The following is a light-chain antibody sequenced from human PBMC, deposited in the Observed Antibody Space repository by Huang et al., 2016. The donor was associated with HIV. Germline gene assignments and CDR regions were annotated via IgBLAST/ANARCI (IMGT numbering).Light chain of an antibody. CDR1: QSVLYSFNNKSY. CDR2: WAA. V-gene: IGKV4-1*01. CDR3: QQYYNTPYT. J-gene: IGKJ2*01. Sequence: DIVMTQSPDSLAVSLGERATIHCKSSQSVLYSFNNKSYLAWYQQKPRQPPKLLIYWAATRESGVPDRLSGSGSGTDFTLTISNLQAADVAVYYCQQYYNTPYTFGQGTKLELK.